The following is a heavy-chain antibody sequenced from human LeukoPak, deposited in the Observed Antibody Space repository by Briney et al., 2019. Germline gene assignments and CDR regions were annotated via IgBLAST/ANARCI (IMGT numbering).Heavy chain of an antibody. CDR2: IKQVGSER. V-gene: IGHV3-7*01. D-gene: IGHD2-2*01. CDR3: ARRATSCFDY. CDR1: GFTFSRHW. J-gene: IGHJ4*02. Sequence: PGGSLRLSCATSGFTFSRHWMTWVRHAPGKGRECVANIKQVGSERYYVHSVRGRFTLSRGNAKNSLYLQLNSLRAEDTAVYYCARRATSCFDYWGERTLVTVSS.